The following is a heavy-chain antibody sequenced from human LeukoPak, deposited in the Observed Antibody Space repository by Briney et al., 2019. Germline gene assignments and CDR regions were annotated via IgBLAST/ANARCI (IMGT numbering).Heavy chain of an antibody. CDR1: GLTFSDSW. Sequence: GGSLRLSCAASGLTFSDSWMSWVRQAPGKGLEWVANMNQDGSEKDYVDSVKGRFTISRDNARNSLYLQMGSLRAEDTAVYYCATYTHWVAGDVWGQGTTVTVSS. J-gene: IGHJ6*02. D-gene: IGHD3-16*01. V-gene: IGHV3-7*01. CDR2: MNQDGSEK. CDR3: ATYTHWVAGDV.